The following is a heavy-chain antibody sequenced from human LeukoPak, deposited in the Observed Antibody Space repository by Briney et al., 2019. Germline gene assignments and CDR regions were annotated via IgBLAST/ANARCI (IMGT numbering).Heavy chain of an antibody. J-gene: IGHJ4*02. D-gene: IGHD3-10*01. CDR2: ISSSSSTI. Sequence: PGGSLRLSCAASGFTFSDYYMSWIRQAPGKGLEWVSYISSSSSTIYYADSVKGRFTISRDNAKNSLYLQMNSLRAEDAAVYYCAREAVLRANSFSDYWGQGTLVAVSS. CDR3: AREAVLRANSFSDY. CDR1: GFTFSDYY. V-gene: IGHV3-11*01.